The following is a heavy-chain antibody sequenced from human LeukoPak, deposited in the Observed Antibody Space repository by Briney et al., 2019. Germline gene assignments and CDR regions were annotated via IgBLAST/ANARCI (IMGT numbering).Heavy chain of an antibody. CDR1: GGSISSGGYY. Sequence: SETLSLTCTVSGGSISSGGYYWSWIRQHPGKGLEWIGYIYYSGSTYYNPSLESRVTISVDTSKNQFSLKLSSVTAADTAVYYCARAAVYYDSSGGSFDIWGQGTMVTVSS. CDR2: IYYSGST. J-gene: IGHJ3*02. CDR3: ARAAVYYDSSGGSFDI. D-gene: IGHD3-22*01. V-gene: IGHV4-31*03.